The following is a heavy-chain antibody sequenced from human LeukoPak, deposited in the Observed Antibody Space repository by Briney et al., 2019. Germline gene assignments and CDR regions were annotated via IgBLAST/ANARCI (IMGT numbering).Heavy chain of an antibody. CDR2: IYPSGST. CDR1: GGSISNYY. Sequence: SETLSLTCTVSGGSISNYYWSWIRQPAGKGLEWIGRIYPSGSTNYNPSLKSRVTMSIDTSKNQSSLKLNSLTAADTAMYYCARAETGVYYMDVWGKGTTVTVSS. CDR3: ARAETGVYYMDV. J-gene: IGHJ6*03. V-gene: IGHV4-4*07. D-gene: IGHD1-14*01.